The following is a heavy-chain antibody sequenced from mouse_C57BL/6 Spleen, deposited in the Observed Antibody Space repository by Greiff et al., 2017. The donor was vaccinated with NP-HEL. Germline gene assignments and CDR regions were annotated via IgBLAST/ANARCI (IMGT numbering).Heavy chain of an antibody. J-gene: IGHJ1*03. D-gene: IGHD1-1*02. Sequence: EVQLQQSGPELVKPGASVKISCKASGYTFTDYYMNWVKQSHGKSLEWIGDINPNNGGTSYNQKFKGKATLTGDKSSSTAYMELRSLTSEDSAVYYCARSVGGWYFDVWGTGTTVTVSS. CDR3: ARSVGGWYFDV. V-gene: IGHV1-26*01. CDR1: GYTFTDYY. CDR2: INPNNGGT.